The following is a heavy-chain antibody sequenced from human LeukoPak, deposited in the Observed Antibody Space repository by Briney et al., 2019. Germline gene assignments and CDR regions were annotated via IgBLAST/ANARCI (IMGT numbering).Heavy chain of an antibody. J-gene: IGHJ4*02. Sequence: GGSLRLSCAASGFTFTYLWMTWVREAPGRGLEGVANKKNYGSQKYYGDSVEGRFNISRDNATHLLYQKMLDLRAADTAVYYCVWGNYGDYTGTGTLVTASS. V-gene: IGHV3-7*04. CDR2: KKNYGSQK. CDR1: GFTFTYLW. CDR3: VWGNYGDY.